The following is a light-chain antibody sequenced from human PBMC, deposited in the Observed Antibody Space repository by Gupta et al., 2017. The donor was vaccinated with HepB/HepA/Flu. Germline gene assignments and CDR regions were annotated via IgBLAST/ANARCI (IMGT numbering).Light chain of an antibody. CDR2: DTS. CDR3: WLADSGYRV. Sequence: QAVVTQAPSLTVSPGGTVTRTCGSSTGPVTSDHYPYWCQQKPGLAPRTLIYDTSATTALTPARFSGSLRGGKAALTLSGAQTEDEDEYYCWLADSGYRVFGGGTRVTVL. J-gene: IGLJ3*02. CDR1: TGPVTSDHY. V-gene: IGLV7-46*01.